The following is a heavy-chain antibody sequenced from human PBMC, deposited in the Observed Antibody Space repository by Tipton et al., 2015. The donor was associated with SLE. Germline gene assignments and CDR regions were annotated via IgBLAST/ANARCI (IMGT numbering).Heavy chain of an antibody. V-gene: IGHV3-33*06. CDR2: IWYEGSNE. CDR3: VKGGHYASVGPPFDY. Sequence: SLRLSCAASGFMFSNYGMHWVRQDPGKGLQWVAIIWYEGSNEDYADSVKGRFTISRDNSKNTLYLQMNSLRAEDTAVYYCVKGGHYASVGPPFDYWGQVTLVIASS. J-gene: IGHJ4*02. D-gene: IGHD1-26*01. CDR1: GFMFSNYG.